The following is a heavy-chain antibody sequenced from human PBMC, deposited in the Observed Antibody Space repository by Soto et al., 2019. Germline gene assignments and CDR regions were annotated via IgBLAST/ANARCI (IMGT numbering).Heavy chain of an antibody. CDR2: IIPILGIA. CDR1: GGTFSSYT. V-gene: IGHV1-69*08. Sequence: QVQLVQSGAEVKKPGSSVKVSCKASGGTFSSYTISWVRQAPGQGLEWMGRIIPILGIANYAQKFQGRVTITGDKSTSTAYMELSSVRSEDTAVYYCAREVIVDTAMVRDYWGQGTLVTVSS. J-gene: IGHJ4*02. D-gene: IGHD5-18*01. CDR3: AREVIVDTAMVRDY.